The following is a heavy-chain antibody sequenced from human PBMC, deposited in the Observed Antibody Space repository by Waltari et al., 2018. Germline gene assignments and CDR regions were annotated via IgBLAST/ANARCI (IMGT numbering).Heavy chain of an antibody. CDR2: ISSSSSSI. CDR1: GFTFSSYS. Sequence: EVQLVESGGGLVKPGGSLRLSCAASGFTFSSYSMNWVRQAPGKGLEWVSSISSSSSSINYAVYVKGRFTLSRDNAKNSLYLQMNSLRAEDTAVYYCARDGITYYYDSSGYYPLDYWGQGTLVTVSS. J-gene: IGHJ4*02. D-gene: IGHD3-22*01. V-gene: IGHV3-21*01. CDR3: ARDGITYYYDSSGYYPLDY.